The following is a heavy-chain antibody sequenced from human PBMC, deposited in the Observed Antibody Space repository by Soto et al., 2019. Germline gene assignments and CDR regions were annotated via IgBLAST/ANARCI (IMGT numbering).Heavy chain of an antibody. CDR2: IYYSGSA. Sequence: PSETLSLTCTVSGGSITSGSYYWSWIRQHPGKGLEWIGYIYYSGSAYYNPSLKSRVTISVDKSKNQFSLKLSSVTAADTAVYYCATSSPPAEAFDIWGQGTMVTVSS. D-gene: IGHD2-2*01. CDR3: ATSSPPAEAFDI. CDR1: GGSITSGSYY. V-gene: IGHV4-31*09. J-gene: IGHJ3*02.